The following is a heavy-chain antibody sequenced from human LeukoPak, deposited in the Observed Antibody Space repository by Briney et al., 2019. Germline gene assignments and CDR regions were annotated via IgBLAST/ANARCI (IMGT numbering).Heavy chain of an antibody. CDR3: ARDRLGSGWHVVPTGYGMDV. Sequence: SETLSLTCTVSGGSISSGGYYWSWIRQHPGKGLEWIGYIYYSGSTYYNPSLKSRVTISVDTSKNQFSLKLSSVTAADTAVYYCARDRLGSGWHVVPTGYGMDVWGQGTTVTVSS. CDR1: GGSISSGGYY. D-gene: IGHD6-19*01. V-gene: IGHV4-31*03. J-gene: IGHJ6*02. CDR2: IYYSGST.